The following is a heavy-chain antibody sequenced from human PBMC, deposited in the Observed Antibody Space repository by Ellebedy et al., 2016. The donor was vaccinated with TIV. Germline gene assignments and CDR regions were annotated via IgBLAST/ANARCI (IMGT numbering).Heavy chain of an antibody. J-gene: IGHJ6*02. CDR3: ARVSDILTGSNYGMDV. Sequence: GESLKISCAASGFTFSSYAMHWVRQAPGKGLEWVAVISYDGSNKYYADSVKGRFTISRDNSKNTLYLQMNSLRAEDTAVYYCARVSDILTGSNYGMDVWGQGTTVTVSS. V-gene: IGHV3-30*01. CDR2: ISYDGSNK. CDR1: GFTFSSYA. D-gene: IGHD3-9*01.